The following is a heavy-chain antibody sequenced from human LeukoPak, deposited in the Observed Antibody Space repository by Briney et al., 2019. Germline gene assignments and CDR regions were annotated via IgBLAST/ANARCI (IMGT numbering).Heavy chain of an antibody. Sequence: GGSLRLSCAASGFTFSSYAMSWVRQAPGKGLEWVSAISGSGGSTYYADSVKGRFTISRDNSKNALYLQMNSLRAEDTAVYYCAKADIVVVPAAQDLCYYGMDVWGQGTTVTVSS. CDR1: GFTFSSYA. V-gene: IGHV3-23*01. J-gene: IGHJ6*02. D-gene: IGHD2-2*01. CDR3: AKADIVVVPAAQDLCYYGMDV. CDR2: ISGSGGST.